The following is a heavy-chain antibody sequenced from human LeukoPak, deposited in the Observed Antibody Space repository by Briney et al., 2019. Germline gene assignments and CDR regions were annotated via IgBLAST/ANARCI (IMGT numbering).Heavy chain of an antibody. CDR3: ARKVYHRFDY. CDR1: GFTFSSYA. D-gene: IGHD2-2*01. V-gene: IGHV3-23*01. Sequence: GGSLRLSCAASGFTFSSYAMSWVRQAPRKGLEWVSAISGSGGSTYYADSVKGRFTISRDNSKNTLYLQMNSLRAEDTAVYYCARKVYHRFDYWGQGTLVTVSS. CDR2: ISGSGGST. J-gene: IGHJ4*02.